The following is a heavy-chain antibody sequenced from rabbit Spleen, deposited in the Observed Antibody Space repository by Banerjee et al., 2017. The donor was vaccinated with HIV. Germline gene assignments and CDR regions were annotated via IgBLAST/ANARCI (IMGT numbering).Heavy chain of an antibody. Sequence: GLEWIACIHAGSSNNIYYATWVNGRFTISSHNAQNTLYLQLISLTAADTATYFCARTVGYPGIYYFNLWGPGTLVTVS. CDR2: IHAGSSNNI. V-gene: IGHV1S40*01. CDR3: ARTVGYPGIYYFNL. D-gene: IGHD7-1*01. J-gene: IGHJ4*01.